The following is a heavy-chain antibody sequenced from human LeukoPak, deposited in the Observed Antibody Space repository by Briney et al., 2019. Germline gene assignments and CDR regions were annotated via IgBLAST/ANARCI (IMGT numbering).Heavy chain of an antibody. CDR3: ARSGPAQSSGPYYYYGMDV. J-gene: IGHJ6*02. CDR2: INHSGST. CDR1: GGSFSGYY. D-gene: IGHD3-22*01. Sequence: SETLSLTCAVYGGSFSGYYWSWIRQPPGKGLEWIGEINHSGSTNYNPSLKSRVAISVDTSENQFSLKLSSVTAADTAVYYCARSGPAQSSGPYYYYGMDVWGQGTTVTVSS. V-gene: IGHV4-34*01.